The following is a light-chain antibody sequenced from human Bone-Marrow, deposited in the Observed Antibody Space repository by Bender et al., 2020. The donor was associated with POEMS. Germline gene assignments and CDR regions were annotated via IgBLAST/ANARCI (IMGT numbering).Light chain of an antibody. CDR1: SRDVGAYNY. J-gene: IGLJ1*01. CDR3: SSYTTSRNLV. Sequence: QSALTQPASVSESPGQSITISCSGTSRDVGAYNYVSWYEHHPGKAPKLMIYDVTDRPSGVSNRFSGSKSGNTASLTISGLQAEDEADYYCSSYTTSRNLVFGTGTKVTVL. V-gene: IGLV2-14*03. CDR2: DVT.